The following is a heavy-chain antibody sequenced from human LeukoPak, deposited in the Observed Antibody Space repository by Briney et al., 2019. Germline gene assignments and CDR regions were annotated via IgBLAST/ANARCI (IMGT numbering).Heavy chain of an antibody. J-gene: IGHJ4*02. CDR3: ARHVVGELHLMPDY. Sequence: RPSETLSLTCTVSGGSISSSSYYWGWLRQPPGKGLEWIGSIYYSGSTYYNPSLKSRVTISVDTSKNQFSLKLSSVTAADTAVYYCARHVVGELHLMPDYWGQGTLVTVSS. V-gene: IGHV4-39*01. CDR1: GGSISSSSYY. D-gene: IGHD1-26*01. CDR2: IYYSGST.